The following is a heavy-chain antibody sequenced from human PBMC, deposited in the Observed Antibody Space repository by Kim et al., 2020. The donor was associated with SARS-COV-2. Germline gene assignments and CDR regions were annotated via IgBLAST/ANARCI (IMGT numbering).Heavy chain of an antibody. D-gene: IGHD4-17*01. CDR3: AKGGDYVLHWFDP. Sequence: YADSVKGRFTISGGNSKNSLYLQMNSLRTEDTALYYCAKGGDYVLHWFDPWGQGTLVTVSS. J-gene: IGHJ5*02. V-gene: IGHV3-43*01.